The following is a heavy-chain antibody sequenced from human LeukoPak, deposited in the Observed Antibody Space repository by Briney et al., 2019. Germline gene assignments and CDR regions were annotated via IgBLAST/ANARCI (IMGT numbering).Heavy chain of an antibody. Sequence: PSETLSLTCTVSGGSISSSSYYWGWIRQPPGKGLEWIGGIYYSGSTYYNPSLKSRVTMSVDTSKNQFSLKLSSVTAADTAVYYCASLGYCSSTSCYHDYWGQGTLVTVSS. CDR2: IYYSGST. CDR1: GGSISSSSYY. V-gene: IGHV4-39*01. J-gene: IGHJ4*02. D-gene: IGHD2-2*01. CDR3: ASLGYCSSTSCYHDY.